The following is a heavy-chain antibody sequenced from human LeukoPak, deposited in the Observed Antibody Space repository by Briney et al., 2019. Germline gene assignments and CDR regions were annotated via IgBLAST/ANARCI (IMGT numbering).Heavy chain of an antibody. V-gene: IGHV3-21*01. Sequence: PGGSLRLSCAASGFTFSSYSMNWVRQPPGKGLEWVSSISSSSSYIYYADSVKGRFTISRDNAKNSLYLQMNSLRAEDTAVYYCARDRQSSRIAAAGTFDYWGQGTLVTVSS. CDR1: GFTFSSYS. D-gene: IGHD6-13*01. J-gene: IGHJ4*02. CDR3: ARDRQSSRIAAAGTFDY. CDR2: ISSSSSYI.